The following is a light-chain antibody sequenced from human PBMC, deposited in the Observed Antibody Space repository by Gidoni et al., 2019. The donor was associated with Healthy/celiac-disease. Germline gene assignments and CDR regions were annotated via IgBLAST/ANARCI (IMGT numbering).Light chain of an antibody. J-gene: IGLJ3*02. CDR1: SLRSYY. CDR2: GKN. Sequence: SSELTQDPAVSVALGQTVRITCQGDSLRSYYASWYQQKPGQAPVLVIYGKNNRPSGIPDRISGSSSGNTASLTITGAQAEDEADYYCNSRDSSGNHHWVFGGGTKLTVL. V-gene: IGLV3-19*01. CDR3: NSRDSSGNHHWV.